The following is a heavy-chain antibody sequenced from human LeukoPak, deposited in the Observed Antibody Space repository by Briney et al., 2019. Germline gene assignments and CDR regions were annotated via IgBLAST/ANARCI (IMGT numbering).Heavy chain of an antibody. CDR1: GGSISSYY. J-gene: IGHJ4*02. D-gene: IGHD5-12*01. V-gene: IGHV4-59*12. Sequence: NPSETLSLTCTVSGGSISSYYWSWIRQPPGKGLEWIGYIHYSGSTYYNPSLKSRVTISVDTSKNQFSLKLSSVTAADTAVYYCARDRLGYSGYGGLDYWGQGTLVTVSS. CDR2: IHYSGST. CDR3: ARDRLGYSGYGGLDY.